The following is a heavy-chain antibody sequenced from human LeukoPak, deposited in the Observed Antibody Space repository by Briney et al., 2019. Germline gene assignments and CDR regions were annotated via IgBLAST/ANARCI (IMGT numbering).Heavy chain of an antibody. J-gene: IGHJ4*02. D-gene: IGHD3-3*01. CDR1: GYTFTSYY. CDR2: INPSGGST. V-gene: IGHV1-46*01. CDR3: ARAFGVVIRATNFDY. Sequence: ASVKVSCKASGYTFTSYYMHLMRQAPGQGLEWMGIINPSGGSTSYAQKFQGRVTMTRDTSTSTVYMELSSLRSEDTAVYYCARAFGVVIRATNFDYWGEGTLVSFSS.